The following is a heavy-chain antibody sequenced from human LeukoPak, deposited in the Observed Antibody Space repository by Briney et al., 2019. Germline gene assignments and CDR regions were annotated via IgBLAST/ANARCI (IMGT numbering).Heavy chain of an antibody. Sequence: ASETLSLTCAVYGGSFSGYYWSWIRQPPGKGLEWIGEINHSGSTNYNPSLKSRVTISVDTSKNQFSLKLSSVTAADTAVYYCARITRGYCSSTSCYTTDNNWFDPWGQGTLVTVSS. CDR2: INHSGST. D-gene: IGHD2-2*01. CDR3: ARITRGYCSSTSCYTTDNNWFDP. CDR1: GGSFSGYY. J-gene: IGHJ5*02. V-gene: IGHV4-34*01.